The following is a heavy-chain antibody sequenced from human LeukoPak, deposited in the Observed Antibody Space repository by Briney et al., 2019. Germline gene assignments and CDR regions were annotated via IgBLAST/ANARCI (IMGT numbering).Heavy chain of an antibody. CDR3: ARGGWSLDY. D-gene: IGHD6-19*01. CDR1: GGSFSGYY. CDR2: INHSGST. V-gene: IGHV4-34*01. J-gene: IGHJ4*02. Sequence: SETLSLTSAVYGGSFSGYYWSWIRQPPGKGLEWIGEINHSGSTHYNPSLKSRVTISVDTSKNHFSLKLTSVTAADTAVYYCARGGWSLDYWGQGTLVTVSS.